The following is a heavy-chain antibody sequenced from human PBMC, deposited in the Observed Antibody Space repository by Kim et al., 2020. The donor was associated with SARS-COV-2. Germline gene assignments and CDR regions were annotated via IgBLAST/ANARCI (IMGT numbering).Heavy chain of an antibody. CDR3: ARGILAFDY. V-gene: IGHV4-39*07. CDR2: ST. D-gene: IGHD5-12*01. Sequence: STYYSPTLKRRVTIAVDTSKNQFSLMLSSVTAADTAVYYCARGILAFDYWGQGTLVTVSS. J-gene: IGHJ4*02.